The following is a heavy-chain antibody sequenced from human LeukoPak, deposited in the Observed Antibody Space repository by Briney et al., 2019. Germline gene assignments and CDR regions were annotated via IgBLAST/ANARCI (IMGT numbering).Heavy chain of an antibody. J-gene: IGHJ4*02. CDR1: GYTFTSYA. Sequence: SCKASGYTFTSYAMHWVRQAPGKGLEWVAVISYDGSNKYYADSVKGRFTISRDNSKNTLYLQMNSLRAEDTAVYYCARVFTVGATDHIYYFDYWGQGTLVTVSS. D-gene: IGHD1-26*01. CDR2: ISYDGSNK. CDR3: ARVFTVGATDHIYYFDY. V-gene: IGHV3-30-3*01.